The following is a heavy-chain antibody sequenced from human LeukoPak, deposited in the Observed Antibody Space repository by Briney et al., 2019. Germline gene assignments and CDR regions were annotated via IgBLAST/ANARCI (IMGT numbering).Heavy chain of an antibody. Sequence: GASVKVSCKASGYTFTSYDINWVRQATGQGLGWMGWMNPNSGNTGYAQKFQGRVTMTRNTSISTAYMELSSLRSEDTAVYYCAMPYYDFWSGYYYFDYWGQGTLVTVSS. J-gene: IGHJ4*02. CDR2: MNPNSGNT. CDR3: AMPYYDFWSGYYYFDY. D-gene: IGHD3-3*01. V-gene: IGHV1-8*01. CDR1: GYTFTSYD.